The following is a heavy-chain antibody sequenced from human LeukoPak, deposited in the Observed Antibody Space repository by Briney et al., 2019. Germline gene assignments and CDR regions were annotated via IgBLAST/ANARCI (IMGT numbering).Heavy chain of an antibody. CDR2: MNPNSGNT. CDR1: GYTFTTYD. V-gene: IGHV1-8*01. D-gene: IGHD4-23*01. Sequence: ASVKVSCKASGYTFTTYDVNWVRQATGQGLEWMGWMNPNSGNTGYAQKFQGRVTMTRNTSISTAYMELSSLRSEDTAVYYCARGPNKSDGGNSGTAWFDPWGQGTLVTASS. J-gene: IGHJ5*02. CDR3: ARGPNKSDGGNSGTAWFDP.